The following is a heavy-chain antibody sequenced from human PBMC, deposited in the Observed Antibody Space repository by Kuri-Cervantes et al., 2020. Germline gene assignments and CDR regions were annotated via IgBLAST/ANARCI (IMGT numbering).Heavy chain of an antibody. CDR2: IYYSGST. V-gene: IGHV4-39*01. J-gene: IGHJ4*02. CDR1: GGSISSSSYY. D-gene: IGHD2-15*01. CDR3: ARLPANVVLTTPRGFFGY. Sequence: SETLSLTCTVSGGSISSSSYYWGWIRQPPGKGLEWIGSIYYSGSTYYNPSLKSRVTISVDTSKNQFSLKLSSVTAADTAVYYCARLPANVVLTTPRGFFGYWGQGTLVTVSS.